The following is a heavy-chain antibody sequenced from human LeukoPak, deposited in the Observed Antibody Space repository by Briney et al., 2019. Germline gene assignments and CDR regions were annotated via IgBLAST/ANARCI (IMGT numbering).Heavy chain of an antibody. V-gene: IGHV4-30-4*01. J-gene: IGHJ4*02. CDR2: IYYSGST. CDR1: GGSISSGDYY. CDR3: ARDGEDSSGYYIDY. D-gene: IGHD3-22*01. Sequence: TQTLSLTCTVSGGSISSGDYYWSWIRQPPGKGLEWIGYIYYSGSTYYNPSLRSRVTISVDTSKNQFSLKLSSVTAADTAVYYCARDGEDSSGYYIDYWGQGTLVTVSS.